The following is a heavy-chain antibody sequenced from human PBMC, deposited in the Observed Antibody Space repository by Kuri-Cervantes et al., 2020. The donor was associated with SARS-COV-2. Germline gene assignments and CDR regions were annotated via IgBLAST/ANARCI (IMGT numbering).Heavy chain of an antibody. D-gene: IGHD2-2*02. Sequence: SETLSLTCTVSGGSISSSYYWGWIRQPPGKGLEWIGSIYYSGSTYYNPSLKSRVTISVDTSKNQFSLKLSSVTAADTAVYYCAREVGLVPAAILLDYCYYMDVRGKGTTVTVSS. CDR1: GGSISSSYY. CDR2: IYYSGST. V-gene: IGHV4-39*02. J-gene: IGHJ6*03. CDR3: AREVGLVPAAILLDYCYYMDV.